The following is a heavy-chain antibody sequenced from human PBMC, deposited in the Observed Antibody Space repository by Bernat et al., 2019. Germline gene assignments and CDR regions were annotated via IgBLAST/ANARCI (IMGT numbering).Heavy chain of an antibody. CDR3: ARKWFGEEDALDI. CDR1: GGSISSGGYY. CDR2: IYYSGST. D-gene: IGHD3-10*01. J-gene: IGHJ3*02. Sequence: QVQLQESGPGLVKPSQTLSLTCTVSGGSISSGGYYWSWLRQPPGKGLAWIGYIYYSGSTYYNPSLKSRVTISIDTSKNQFSLKLSTVTAADTAVYYCARKWFGEEDALDIWGQGTMVTVSS. V-gene: IGHV4-31*03.